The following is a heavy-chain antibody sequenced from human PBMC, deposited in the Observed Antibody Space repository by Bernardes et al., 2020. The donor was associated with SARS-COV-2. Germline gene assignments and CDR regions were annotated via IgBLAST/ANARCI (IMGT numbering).Heavy chain of an antibody. Sequence: GESLKISCKASGYNFIRFQIAWVRLTPGKGLEWMGLIWPDDPEARYSPSFQGRVTISADRTINTVYLQWNGLEASDTATYYCARRDYYDGDPFNIWGQGTTVTVSS. CDR1: GYNFIRFQ. J-gene: IGHJ3*02. D-gene: IGHD3-16*01. CDR2: IWPDDPEA. CDR3: ARRDYYDGDPFNI. V-gene: IGHV5-51*01.